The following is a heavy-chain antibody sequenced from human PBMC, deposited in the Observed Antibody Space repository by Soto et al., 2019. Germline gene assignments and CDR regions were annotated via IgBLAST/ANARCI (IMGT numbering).Heavy chain of an antibody. J-gene: IGHJ4*02. V-gene: IGHV3-66*01. CDR3: ARDLFLSDDYIWGSYRQDY. CDR1: GFTVSSNY. Sequence: EVQLVESGGGLVQPGGSLRLSCAASGFTVSSNYMSWVRQAPGKGLEWVSVIYSGGSTYYADSVKCRFTISRDNSKNTLYLQMNSLRAEDTAVYYCARDLFLSDDYIWGSYRQDYWGQGTLVTVSS. D-gene: IGHD3-16*02. CDR2: IYSGGST.